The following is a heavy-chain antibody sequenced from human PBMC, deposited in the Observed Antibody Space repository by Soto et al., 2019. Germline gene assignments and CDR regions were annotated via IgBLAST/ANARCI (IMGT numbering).Heavy chain of an antibody. Sequence: GGSLRLSCAASGFTFETYVMHWVRQAPGKGLEWVSVISGSGGSTYYADSVKGRFTISRDNSKNTLYLQMNSLRAEDTAVYYYAKRTPGWYFDLWGRGTLVTVSS. CDR3: AKRTPGWYFDL. CDR1: GFTFETYV. J-gene: IGHJ2*01. CDR2: ISGSGGST. V-gene: IGHV3-23*01.